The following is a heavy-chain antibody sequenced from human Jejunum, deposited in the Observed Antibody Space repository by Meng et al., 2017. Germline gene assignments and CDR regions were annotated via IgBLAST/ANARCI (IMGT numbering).Heavy chain of an antibody. D-gene: IGHD2-15*01. CDR3: ARNGAYSADH. V-gene: IGHV4-4*02. J-gene: IGHJ4*02. Sequence: QVPLQASGPGLVEPSGTLSLTGAVSGASISSGYWWSWVRQPPGKGLEWIGEIHHGGDTNYNPSLKSRVTISVDKSNNQYSLRLTSVTAADTAMYYCARNGAYSADHWGQGTLVTVSS. CDR2: IHHGGDT. CDR1: GASISSGYW.